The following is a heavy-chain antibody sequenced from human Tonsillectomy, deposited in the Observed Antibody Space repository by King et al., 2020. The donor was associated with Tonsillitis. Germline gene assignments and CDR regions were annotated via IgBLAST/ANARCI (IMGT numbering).Heavy chain of an antibody. J-gene: IGHJ6*02. Sequence: VQLVESGGGLGQPGRSLRLSCAASGFIFDDYAMHWVRQAPGKGLEWVSGISWNSGRVGYADSVKGRFTISRDNAKNSLYLEMNSLRAEDTALYYCAKGTRRYYAYGMDLWGQGTTVTVSS. V-gene: IGHV3-9*01. CDR2: ISWNSGRV. CDR1: GFIFDDYA. CDR3: AKGTRRYYAYGMDL.